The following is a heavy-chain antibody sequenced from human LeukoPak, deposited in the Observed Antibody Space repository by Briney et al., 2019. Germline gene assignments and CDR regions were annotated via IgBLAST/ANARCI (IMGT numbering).Heavy chain of an antibody. CDR1: GFSFNDYG. D-gene: IGHD5-12*01. CDR2: ISSGSSTI. Sequence: GGSLRLSCAASGFSFNDYGMNWVRQAPGKGLEWVSYISSGSSTIYYADSVKGRFTISRDNAKNSLYLRMNSLRDEDTAVYFCAREDSGYDMIDYWGQGTLVTVSS. V-gene: IGHV3-48*02. J-gene: IGHJ4*02. CDR3: AREDSGYDMIDY.